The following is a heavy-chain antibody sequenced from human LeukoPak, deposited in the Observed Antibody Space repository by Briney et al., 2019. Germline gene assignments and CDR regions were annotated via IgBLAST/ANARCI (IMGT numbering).Heavy chain of an antibody. CDR3: ARDRSGNDDFDY. CDR1: GFTFSSYA. CDR2: ISGSGGST. D-gene: IGHD1-1*01. Sequence: GGSLRLSCAASGFTFSSYAMSWVRQAPGKGLEWVSAISGSGGSTYYADSVKGRFTISRDNAKNSLYLQMNSLRAEDTAVYYCARDRSGNDDFDYWGQGTLVTVSS. J-gene: IGHJ4*02. V-gene: IGHV3-23*01.